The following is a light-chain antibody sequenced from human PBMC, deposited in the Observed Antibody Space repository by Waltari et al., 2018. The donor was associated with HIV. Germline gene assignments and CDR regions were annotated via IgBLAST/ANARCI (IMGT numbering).Light chain of an antibody. CDR3: ASNRLDSTLV. CDR1: RPASSFFQH. J-gene: IGLJ2*01. V-gene: IGLV2-14*03. Sequence: HSALTQPASLSGFPGQTIIISRTGIRPASSFFQHFSWHPQPPASVPRLIIYDLTSRPSGISDHFSGYRSGDSASLTISGLQSGDEAHYFCASNRLDSTLVFGGGTKLTIL. CDR2: DLT.